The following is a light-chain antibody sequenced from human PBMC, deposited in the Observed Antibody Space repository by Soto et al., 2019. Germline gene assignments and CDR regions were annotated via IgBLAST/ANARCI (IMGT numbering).Light chain of an antibody. J-gene: IGKJ1*01. CDR1: QSVSSN. Sequence: DIVMTQSPATLSVSPGERATLSCRASQSVSSNLAWYQHKPGQAPRLLMYGASTRATGVPARFSGSGSGTEFTLTISSLQSEDFAVYYCQQYTDCPLTFGQATRVEIK. V-gene: IGKV3-15*01. CDR2: GAS. CDR3: QQYTDCPLT.